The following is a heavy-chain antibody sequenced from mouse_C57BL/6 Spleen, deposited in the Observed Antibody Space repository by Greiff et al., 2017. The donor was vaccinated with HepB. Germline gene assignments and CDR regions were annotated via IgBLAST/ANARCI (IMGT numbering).Heavy chain of an antibody. V-gene: IGHV1-15*01. J-gene: IGHJ3*01. Sequence: QVQLKESGAELVRPGASVTLSCKASGYTFTDYEMHWVKQTPVHGLEWIGAIDPETGGTAYNQKFKGKAILTADKSSSTAYMELRSLTSEDSAVYYCTRSGDYDFFAYWGQGTLVTVSA. D-gene: IGHD2-4*01. CDR1: GYTFTDYE. CDR3: TRSGDYDFFAY. CDR2: IDPETGGT.